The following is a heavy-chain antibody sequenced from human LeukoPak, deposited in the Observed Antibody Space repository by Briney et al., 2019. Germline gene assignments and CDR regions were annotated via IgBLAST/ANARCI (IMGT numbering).Heavy chain of an antibody. V-gene: IGHV1-18*01. J-gene: IGHJ4*02. CDR1: GYTFTSYG. D-gene: IGHD3-9*01. CDR3: ARDHSPRYFDWFRSGDY. CDR2: ISAYNGNT. Sequence: GASVKVSCKASGYTFTSYGISWVRQAPGQGLEWMGWISAYNGNTNYAQKLQGRVTMTTDTSTSTAYMELRSLRSDDTAVYYCARDHSPRYFDWFRSGDYWGQGTLVTVSS.